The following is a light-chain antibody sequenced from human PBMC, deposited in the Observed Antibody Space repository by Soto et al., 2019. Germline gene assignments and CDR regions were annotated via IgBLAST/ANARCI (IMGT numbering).Light chain of an antibody. V-gene: IGKV3-20*01. Sequence: EIVLTQSPGTLSLSPGETATLSCRASQTIGRNYLAWYQQKPGQAPRLLIFGTSTRATGIPDRFSGSGSGTDFTLSISRLEPEDFAVYYCQQYASSPRTFGLGTKVDIK. CDR3: QQYASSPRT. CDR1: QTIGRNY. J-gene: IGKJ1*01. CDR2: GTS.